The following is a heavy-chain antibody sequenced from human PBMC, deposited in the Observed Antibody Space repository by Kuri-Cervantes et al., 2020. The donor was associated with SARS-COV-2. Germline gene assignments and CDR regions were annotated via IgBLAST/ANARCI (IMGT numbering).Heavy chain of an antibody. D-gene: IGHD2-2*01. Sequence: GESLKISCAASTFTFSNYAMNWVRQAPGKGLEWVSVISSSGDNTYYADSVKGRFTISRDSSKNTLYLQMNSLRAEDTAVYYCARLLARILSYHHSLVVYYFDYWGQGPLVTVSS. CDR2: ISSSGDNT. J-gene: IGHJ4*02. CDR3: ARLLARILSYHHSLVVYYFDY. CDR1: TFTFSNYA. V-gene: IGHV3-23*01.